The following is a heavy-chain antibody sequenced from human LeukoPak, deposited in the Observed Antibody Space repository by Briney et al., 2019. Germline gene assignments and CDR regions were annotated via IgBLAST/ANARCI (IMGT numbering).Heavy chain of an antibody. Sequence: GESLRLSCAASGFTFSSYEMNWVRQAPGKGLEWVSYISSSGSTMYYADSVKGRFTVSRDNAKNSLYLQMNSLRAEDTAVYYCARVEWTKQWLPIKKFDYWGQGTLVTVSS. D-gene: IGHD6-19*01. CDR1: GFTFSSYE. J-gene: IGHJ4*02. CDR2: ISSSGSTM. V-gene: IGHV3-48*03. CDR3: ARVEWTKQWLPIKKFDY.